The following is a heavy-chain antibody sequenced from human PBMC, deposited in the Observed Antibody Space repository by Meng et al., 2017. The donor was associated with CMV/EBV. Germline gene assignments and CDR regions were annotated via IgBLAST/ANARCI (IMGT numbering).Heavy chain of an antibody. V-gene: IGHV4-4*07. J-gene: IGHJ5*02. CDR1: GGPIRSYY. Sequence: QGRLREWGPGTLRPSQTCALTCTFSGGPIRSYYRSWIRQPAGKGLEWIGRIYTSGSTNYNPSLKSRVTMSVDTSKNQFSLKLSSVTAADTAVYYCARDLMNCSSTSCANWFDPWGQGTLVTVSS. CDR3: ARDLMNCSSTSCANWFDP. D-gene: IGHD2-2*01. CDR2: IYTSGST.